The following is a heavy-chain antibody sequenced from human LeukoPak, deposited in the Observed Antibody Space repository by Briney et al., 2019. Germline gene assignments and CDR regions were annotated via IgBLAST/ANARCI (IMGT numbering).Heavy chain of an antibody. Sequence: GSLRLSCAASGFTFSNFWMSWVRQAPGKGLEWVANIKNDGTEKNSVDSVKGRFTISRDNAKSSLYLQMDSLRAEDTAVYYCARSRSVGVWGQGTMVTVSS. CDR3: ARSRSVGV. V-gene: IGHV3-7*01. D-gene: IGHD2-15*01. CDR2: IKNDGTEK. CDR1: GFTFSNFW. J-gene: IGHJ3*01.